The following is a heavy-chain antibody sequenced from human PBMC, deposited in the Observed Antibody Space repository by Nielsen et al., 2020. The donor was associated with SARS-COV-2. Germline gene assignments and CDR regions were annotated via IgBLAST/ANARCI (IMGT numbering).Heavy chain of an antibody. V-gene: IGHV1-69*13. CDR2: IIPIFGTA. Sequence: SVKVSCKASGGTFSSYAISWVRQAPGQGLEWMGGIIPIFGTANYAQKFQGRVTITADESTSTAYMELSSLRSEDTAVYYCAREGAAAGPNWFDPWGQGTLVTVSS. CDR1: GGTFSSYA. CDR3: AREGAAAGPNWFDP. D-gene: IGHD6-13*01. J-gene: IGHJ5*02.